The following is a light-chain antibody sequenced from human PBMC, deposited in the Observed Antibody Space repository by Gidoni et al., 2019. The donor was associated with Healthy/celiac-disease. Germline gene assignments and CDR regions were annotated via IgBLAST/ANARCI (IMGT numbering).Light chain of an antibody. J-gene: IGKJ3*01. CDR2: ATS. CDR1: QGISRY. CDR3: QQLNSYPFT. V-gene: IGKV1-9*01. Sequence: IQLTQSPSFLSASVGDRVTSTCRASQGISRYLAWYQPKPGKAPNLLIYATSTLHGGVPSMFSGSGARTEVSLTISSLQPEEFARYYCQQLNSYPFTFGPGTKVDIK.